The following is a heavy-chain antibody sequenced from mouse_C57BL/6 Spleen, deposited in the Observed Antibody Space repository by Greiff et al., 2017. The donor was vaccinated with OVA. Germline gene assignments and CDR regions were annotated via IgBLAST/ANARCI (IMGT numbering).Heavy chain of an antibody. D-gene: IGHD2-2*01. CDR2: IYYSGTI. V-gene: IGHV3-5*01. CDR3: ARDGGYDEGGFDY. J-gene: IGHJ2*01. CDR1: GISITTGNYR. Sequence: EVMLVESGPGLVKPSQTVFLTCTVTGISITTGNYRWSWLRQFPGNKLEWIGYIYYSGTITYNPSLTSRTTITKDTPKNQFFLEMNSLAAEDTATYYCARDGGYDEGGFDYWGQGTTLTVSS.